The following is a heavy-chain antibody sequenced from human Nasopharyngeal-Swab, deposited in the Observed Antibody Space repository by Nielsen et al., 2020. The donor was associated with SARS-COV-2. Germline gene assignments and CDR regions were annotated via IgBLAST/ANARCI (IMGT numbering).Heavy chain of an antibody. CDR1: GFTFSSYS. CDR2: ISSSSSYI. J-gene: IGHJ4*02. D-gene: IGHD3-16*01. CDR3: ARERLGELFVDY. V-gene: IGHV3-21*01. Sequence: GESLKISCAASGFTFSSYSMNWLRQAPGKGLEWVSSISSSSSYIYYADSVNGRFTISRDNAKNSLYLQMNSLRAEDTAVYYCARERLGELFVDYWGQGTLVTVSS.